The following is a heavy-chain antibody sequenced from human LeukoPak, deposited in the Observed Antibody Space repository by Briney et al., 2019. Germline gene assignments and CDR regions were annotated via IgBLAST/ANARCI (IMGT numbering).Heavy chain of an antibody. D-gene: IGHD1-14*01. CDR2: ISNDASST. CDR3: AVGDNPGALDY. V-gene: IGHV3-74*01. J-gene: IGHJ4*02. CDR1: GFTFSNYW. Sequence: GGSLRLSCAASGFTFSNYWMHWVRQAPGKGLVWVSRISNDASSTTYADSVKGRFTISGDNTKNTLYLQMNSLRAEDTAVYYCAVGDNPGALDYWGQGTLVTVSS.